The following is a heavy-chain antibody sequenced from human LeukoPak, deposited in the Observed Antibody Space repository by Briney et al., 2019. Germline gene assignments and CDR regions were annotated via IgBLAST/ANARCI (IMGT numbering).Heavy chain of an antibody. CDR1: GFTFSSYG. D-gene: IGHD1-26*01. CDR3: AKSSYSGPRVDY. Sequence: PGGSLRLSCAASGFTFSSYGMHWVRQAPGKGLEWVAVISYDGSNKYYADSVKGRFTISRDNSKNTLYLQMNSLRAEDTAVYHCAKSSYSGPRVDYWGQGTLVTVSS. J-gene: IGHJ4*02. CDR2: ISYDGSNK. V-gene: IGHV3-30*18.